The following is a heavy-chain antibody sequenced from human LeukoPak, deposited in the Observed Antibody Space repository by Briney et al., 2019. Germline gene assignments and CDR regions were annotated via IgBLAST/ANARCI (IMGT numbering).Heavy chain of an antibody. CDR1: GYSFTSYW. V-gene: IGHV5-51*01. Sequence: GESLKISCKGSGYSFTSYWIGWVRQMPGKGLEWMGIIYPGDSDTRYSPSFQGQVTISADKSISTAYLQWSSLKASDTAMYYCARVGRYCTNGVCPRGGFDYWGQGTLVTVSS. J-gene: IGHJ4*02. CDR3: ARVGRYCTNGVCPRGGFDY. D-gene: IGHD2-8*01. CDR2: IYPGDSDT.